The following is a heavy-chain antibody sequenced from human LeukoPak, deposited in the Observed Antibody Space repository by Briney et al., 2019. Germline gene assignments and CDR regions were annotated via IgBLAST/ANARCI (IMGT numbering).Heavy chain of an antibody. CDR3: ARDPIGYSYGYFDY. CDR1: GGSISSSNW. CDR2: IYHSGST. V-gene: IGHV4-4*02. D-gene: IGHD5-18*01. Sequence: SGTLSLTCAVSGGSISSSNWWSWVRQPPGKGLEWIGEIYHSGSTNYNPSLKSRVTVSVDKSKNQFSLKLSSVTAADTAVYYCARDPIGYSYGYFDYWGQETLVTVSS. J-gene: IGHJ4*02.